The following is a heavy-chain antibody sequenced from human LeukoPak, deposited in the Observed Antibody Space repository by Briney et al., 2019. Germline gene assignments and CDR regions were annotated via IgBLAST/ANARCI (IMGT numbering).Heavy chain of an antibody. Sequence: ASVKVSCKASGYTFTSYYMHCVRQAPGQGLEWMGIINPSGGSTSYAQKFQGRGTMTRDTSTSTVYMELRSLRSEDTAVYYCAAPEGSGSRGIYSFDYWGQGTLVTVSS. CDR2: INPSGGST. D-gene: IGHD3-10*01. CDR3: AAPEGSGSRGIYSFDY. CDR1: GYTFTSYY. V-gene: IGHV1-46*01. J-gene: IGHJ4*02.